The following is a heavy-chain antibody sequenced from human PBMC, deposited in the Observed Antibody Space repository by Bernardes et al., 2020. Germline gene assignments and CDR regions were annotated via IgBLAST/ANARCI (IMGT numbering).Heavy chain of an antibody. Sequence: SETLSLTCTVSGGSISSGGYYWSWIRQHPGKGLEWIGYIYYSGSTYYNPSLKSRVTISVDTSKNQFSLKLSSVTVADTAVYYCAREYYDSSGRRYYYFDYWGQGTLVTVSS. CDR3: AREYYDSSGRRYYYFDY. J-gene: IGHJ4*02. CDR1: GGSISSGGYY. CDR2: IYYSGST. V-gene: IGHV4-31*03. D-gene: IGHD3-22*01.